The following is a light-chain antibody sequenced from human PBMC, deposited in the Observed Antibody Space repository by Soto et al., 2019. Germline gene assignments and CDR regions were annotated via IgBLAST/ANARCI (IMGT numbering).Light chain of an antibody. V-gene: IGLV4-69*01. Sequence: QLVLTQSTSASASLGASVKLTCTLSSGHSSYAIAWHQQQPEKDPRYLMKLNSDGSHSKGDGIPDRFSGSSSGAERYLTISSLQSEDEADYCCQTWGTGIHWVFGGGTKLTVL. CDR1: SGHSSYA. J-gene: IGLJ3*02. CDR3: QTWGTGIHWV. CDR2: LNSDGSH.